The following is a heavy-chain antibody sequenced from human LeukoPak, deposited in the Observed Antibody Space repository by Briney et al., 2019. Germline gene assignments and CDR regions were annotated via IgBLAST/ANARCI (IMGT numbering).Heavy chain of an antibody. CDR2: IKQDGTEK. V-gene: IGHV3-7*01. Sequence: GGSLRLSCAASGFTFSSYWMSWVRQAPGKGLECVANIKQDGTEKYYVDSVKGRFTISRDNTKKSLYLQMNSLRAEDTAVYYCARARAPVSHDYSYFDYWGQGTVVTVSS. CDR3: ARARAPVSHDYSYFDY. J-gene: IGHJ4*02. D-gene: IGHD4-11*01. CDR1: GFTFSSYW.